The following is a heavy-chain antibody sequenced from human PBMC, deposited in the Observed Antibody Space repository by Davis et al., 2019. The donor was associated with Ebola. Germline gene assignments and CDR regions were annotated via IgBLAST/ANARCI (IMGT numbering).Heavy chain of an antibody. J-gene: IGHJ6*02. CDR3: AKVTTVTTWEYYYYYGMNV. CDR1: GFAFSSYG. Sequence: GGSLRLSCAASGFAFSSYGMHWVRQAPGKGLEWVAFIRSDGNIKYYADSVKGRFTISRDNSKNTLYLQMNSLRAEDTALYYCAKVTTVTTWEYYYYYGMNVWGHGTTVTVSS. D-gene: IGHD4-17*01. V-gene: IGHV3-30*02. CDR2: IRSDGNIK.